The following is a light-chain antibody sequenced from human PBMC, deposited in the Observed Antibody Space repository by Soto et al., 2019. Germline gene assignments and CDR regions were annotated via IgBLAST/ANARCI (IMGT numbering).Light chain of an antibody. V-gene: IGKV1-39*01. Sequence: DTRMTQSPSSLAASVGDRVTITCRASHSISRDLNWYQQKPGKAPKLLIYGASTLESGVPSRFSGSGSGTDFTLTITSLLPEDFATYHCQQSYNSPWTFGQGTRVEIK. CDR3: QQSYNSPWT. CDR1: HSISRD. J-gene: IGKJ1*01. CDR2: GAS.